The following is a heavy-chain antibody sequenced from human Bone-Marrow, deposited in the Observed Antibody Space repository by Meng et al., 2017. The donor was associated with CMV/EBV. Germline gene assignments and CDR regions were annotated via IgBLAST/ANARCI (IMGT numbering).Heavy chain of an antibody. CDR1: GGSFSGYY. Sequence: SETLSLTCAVYGGSFSGYYWSWVRQPPGKGLEWIGCIYHSGSTYFNPSLKSRVTISVDTSKNQFSLKLSSVTAADTAMYYCARYEYGDNWFDPWGQGTLVTVSS. D-gene: IGHD4/OR15-4a*01. J-gene: IGHJ5*02. CDR3: ARYEYGDNWFDP. CDR2: IYHSGST. V-gene: IGHV4-34*01.